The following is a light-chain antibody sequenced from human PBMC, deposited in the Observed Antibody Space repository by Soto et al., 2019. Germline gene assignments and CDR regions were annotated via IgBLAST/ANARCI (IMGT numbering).Light chain of an antibody. CDR3: QSYDSSLSAVV. J-gene: IGLJ3*02. V-gene: IGLV1-40*01. CDR2: GNS. CDR1: SSNIGADYD. Sequence: QSVLTQPPSVSGGPGQRVTISCTGSSSNIGADYDVHWYQQLPGTAPKLLIYGNSNRPSGVPDRFSGSKSGTSASLAITGLQAEDEADYYCQSYDSSLSAVVFGGGTKVTVL.